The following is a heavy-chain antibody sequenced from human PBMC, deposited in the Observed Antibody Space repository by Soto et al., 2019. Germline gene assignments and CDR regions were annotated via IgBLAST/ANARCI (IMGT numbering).Heavy chain of an antibody. CDR3: ARGFGYYLVY. CDR2: FNHRGST. CDR1: GWPFSGYY. V-gene: IGHV4-34*01. J-gene: IGHJ4*02. Sequence: PSEPLSFTCAVFGWPFSGYYWSWIRQPPGKGLGWIGEFNHRGSTNYTPALKSRVTISVDPSNNQFSLKLSSVTAADMAVYYCARGFGYYLVYWGQGTLVTVSS. D-gene: IGHD3-10*01.